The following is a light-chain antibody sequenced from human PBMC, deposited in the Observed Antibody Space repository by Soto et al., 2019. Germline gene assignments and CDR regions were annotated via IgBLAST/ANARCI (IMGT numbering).Light chain of an antibody. CDR1: QGIRNA. J-gene: IGKJ3*01. Sequence: DIQMTQSPSSLSASVGDRVTITCRASQGIRNALDWYQQKPGKAPKRLIYAASSLQSGVPSRFSGSGSGTEFTLTISSLQPEDFATYYCLQHNSYPFTFGPGTKVDIK. CDR3: LQHNSYPFT. CDR2: AAS. V-gene: IGKV1-17*01.